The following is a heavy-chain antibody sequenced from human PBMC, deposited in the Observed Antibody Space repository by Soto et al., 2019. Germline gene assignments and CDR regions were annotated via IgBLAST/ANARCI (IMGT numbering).Heavy chain of an antibody. J-gene: IGHJ4*02. CDR3: ARHQGGHSRNNY. Sequence: IXCTVSGYSFTSXSISWVSQMPGKGLECMGRIYHIDSYTNYSPSLQGHVTISADKSSSTSYLQWRSMKAPDTAMYYCARHQGGHSRNNYWGQGTLCTVSS. CDR2: IYHIDSYT. V-gene: IGHV5-10-1*01. D-gene: IGHD6-13*01. CDR1: GYSFTSXS.